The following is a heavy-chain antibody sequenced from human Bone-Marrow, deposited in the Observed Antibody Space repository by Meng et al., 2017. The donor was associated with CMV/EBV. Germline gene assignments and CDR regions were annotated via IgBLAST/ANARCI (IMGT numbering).Heavy chain of an antibody. J-gene: IGHJ4*02. CDR3: AKDILTGVLGN. CDR2: IWYDGSNK. CDR1: GFTFSSYG. V-gene: IGHV3-33*06. Sequence: GESLKISCAASGFTFSSYGMHWVRQAPGKGLEWVAVIWYDGSNKYYADSVKGRFTISRDNSKNTLYLQMNSLRAEDTAVYYCAKDILTGVLGNWGQGTRVTVSS. D-gene: IGHD3-10*01.